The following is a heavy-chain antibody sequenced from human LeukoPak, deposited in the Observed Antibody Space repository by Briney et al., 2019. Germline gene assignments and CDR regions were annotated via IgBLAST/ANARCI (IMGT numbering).Heavy chain of an antibody. CDR2: INHSGST. J-gene: IGHJ4*02. Sequence: SETLSLTCAVYGGSFSGYYWSWIRQPPGKGLEWIGEINHSGSTNYNPSLKSRVSISLDTSKDQISLKLSSVTAADTAVYYCARNRFASPLDSWGQGTLVTVSS. V-gene: IGHV4-34*01. CDR3: ARNRFASPLDS. D-gene: IGHD2-21*01. CDR1: GGSFSGYY.